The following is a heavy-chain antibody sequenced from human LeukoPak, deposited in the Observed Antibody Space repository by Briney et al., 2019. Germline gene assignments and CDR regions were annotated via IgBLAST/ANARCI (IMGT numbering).Heavy chain of an antibody. D-gene: IGHD3-10*01. J-gene: IGHJ4*02. CDR3: SRHAASGGSGVDY. V-gene: IGHV3-73*01. CDR1: GFTFSGSA. Sequence: PGGSLRLSCAASGFTFSGSAMHWVRQASGKGLEWVGRIRSKPNNYATAYAASVKGRFTISRDDSKNTAYLQMNSLKTEDTAVYYCSRHAASGGSGVDYWGQGILVTVSS. CDR2: IRSKPNNYAT.